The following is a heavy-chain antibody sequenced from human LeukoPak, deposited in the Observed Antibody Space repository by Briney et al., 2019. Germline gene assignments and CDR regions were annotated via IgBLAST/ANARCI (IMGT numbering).Heavy chain of an antibody. CDR2: IYSGGST. J-gene: IGHJ5*02. V-gene: IGHV3-66*01. Sequence: PGGSLRLSCAASGFTVSSNYMSWVRQAPGKGLEWVSVIYSGGSTYYADSVKGRFTISRDNAKNSLYLQMNSLRAEDTAVYYCARIVHITIFGVVKGNWFDPWGQGTLVTVSS. CDR3: ARIVHITIFGVVKGNWFDP. D-gene: IGHD3-3*01. CDR1: GFTVSSNY.